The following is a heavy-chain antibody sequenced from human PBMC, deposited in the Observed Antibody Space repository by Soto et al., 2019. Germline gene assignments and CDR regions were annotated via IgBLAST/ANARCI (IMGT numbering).Heavy chain of an antibody. Sequence: QVQLVQSGAEVKKPGSSVKVSCKASGGTFSSYAISWVRQAPGQGLEWMGGIIPIFGTANYAQKFQGRVTITADESTSTAYMELSSRRSEDTAVYYCARGYCISTSCYAPTYYYYGMDVWGQGTTVTVSS. D-gene: IGHD2-2*01. CDR1: GGTFSSYA. CDR2: IIPIFGTA. V-gene: IGHV1-69*12. J-gene: IGHJ6*02. CDR3: ARGYCISTSCYAPTYYYYGMDV.